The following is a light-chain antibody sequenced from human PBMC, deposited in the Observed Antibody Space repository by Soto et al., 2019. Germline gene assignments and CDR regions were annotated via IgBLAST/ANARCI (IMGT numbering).Light chain of an antibody. CDR2: EVT. Sequence: QSALTQPASVSGSPGQSITISCTGTSSDVGAFNYVSWYQQHPGKAPKLMIYEVTHRPSGISNRFSGSKSDNTASLTISGRQAEEEANYYCSSYTRSNTLVFGGGTKLTVL. CDR1: SSDVGAFNY. J-gene: IGLJ2*01. V-gene: IGLV2-14*01. CDR3: SSYTRSNTLV.